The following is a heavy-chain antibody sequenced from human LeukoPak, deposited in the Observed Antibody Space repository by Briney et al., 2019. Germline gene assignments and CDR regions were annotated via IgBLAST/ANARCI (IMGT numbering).Heavy chain of an antibody. CDR2: IYYSGST. J-gene: IGHJ6*03. CDR1: GGSISSRY. D-gene: IGHD2-2*01. Sequence: SETLSLTCTVSGGSISSRYWSWTRQPPGKGLEWIGYIYYSGSTNYNPSLKSRVTISVDTSKNQFSLKLNSVTAADTAVYYCARSAGYQLLSGYYYYMDVWGKGTTVTVSS. CDR3: ARSAGYQLLSGYYYYMDV. V-gene: IGHV4-59*11.